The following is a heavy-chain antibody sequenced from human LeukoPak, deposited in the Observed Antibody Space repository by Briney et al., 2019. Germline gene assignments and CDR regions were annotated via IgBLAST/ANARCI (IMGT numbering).Heavy chain of an antibody. Sequence: ASVNVSCKASGYTFTSYYMHWVRQAPGKGLEWMGGFDPEDGETIYAQKFQGRVTMTEDTSTDTAYMELSSLRSEDTAVYYCATASSITMVRGVIITFPYAFDIWGQGTMVTVSS. V-gene: IGHV1-24*01. J-gene: IGHJ3*02. CDR3: ATASSITMVRGVIITFPYAFDI. D-gene: IGHD3-10*01. CDR2: FDPEDGET. CDR1: GYTFTSYY.